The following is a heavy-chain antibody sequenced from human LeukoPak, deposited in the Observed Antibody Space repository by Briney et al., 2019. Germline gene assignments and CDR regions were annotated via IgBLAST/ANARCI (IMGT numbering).Heavy chain of an antibody. Sequence: PGGSLRLSCSATGFTFSSYEMHWVRQAPGKGLEYVSAINSNGGSTDYADSVKGRFTISRDNSKNTLYLQMNSLRAEDTAVYYCAKAASGNWNDVSDYWGQGTLVTVSS. D-gene: IGHD1-20*01. CDR1: GFTFSSYE. CDR3: AKAASGNWNDVSDY. V-gene: IGHV3-64*04. J-gene: IGHJ4*02. CDR2: INSNGGST.